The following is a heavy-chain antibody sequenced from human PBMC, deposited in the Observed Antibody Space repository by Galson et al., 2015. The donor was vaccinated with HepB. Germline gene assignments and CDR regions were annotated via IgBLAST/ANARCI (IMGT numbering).Heavy chain of an antibody. D-gene: IGHD3-10*01. Sequence: SLRLSCAASGFTFSSYGMHWVRQAPGKGLEWVTIIWYDGSNKYYADSVKGRFTISRDNSKNTLYLQMNSLRAEDTAVYYCARDAAFYGSGSYYFPNWYFELWGRGTLVTVSS. CDR3: ARDAAFYGSGSYYFPNWYFEL. V-gene: IGHV3-33*01. J-gene: IGHJ2*01. CDR2: IWYDGSNK. CDR1: GFTFSSYG.